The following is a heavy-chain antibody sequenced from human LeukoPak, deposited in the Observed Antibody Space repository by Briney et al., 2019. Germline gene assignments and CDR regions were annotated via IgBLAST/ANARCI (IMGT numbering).Heavy chain of an antibody. CDR3: AKETGYSGHDYADY. V-gene: IGHV3-23*01. J-gene: IGHJ4*02. CDR2: ISGSGGST. D-gene: IGHD5-12*01. CDR1: GFTFSSYA. Sequence: GGSLRLSCAASGFTFSSYAMSWVRQAPGTGLGSVSGISGSGGSTYYADSVKGRFTISRDNSKNTLYLQLNCLRAEDTAVYYCAKETGYSGHDYADYWGQGTLVTVSS.